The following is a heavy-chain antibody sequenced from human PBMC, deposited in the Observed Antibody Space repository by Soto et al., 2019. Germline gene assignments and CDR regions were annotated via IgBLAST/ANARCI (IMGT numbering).Heavy chain of an antibody. CDR3: ARVHWVMREMWFDP. CDR2: IYYSGST. J-gene: IGHJ5*02. V-gene: IGHV4-59*01. D-gene: IGHD3-16*01. CDR1: GGSISSYY. Sequence: SETLSLTCTVSGGSISSYYWSWIRQPPGKGLEWIGYIYYSGSTNYNPSLKSRVTISVDTSKNQFSLKLSSVTAADTAVYYCARVHWVMREMWFDPWGLGTLVTVSS.